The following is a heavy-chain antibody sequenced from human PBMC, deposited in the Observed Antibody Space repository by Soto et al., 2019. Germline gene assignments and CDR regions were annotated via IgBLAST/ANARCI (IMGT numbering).Heavy chain of an antibody. Sequence: QVQLVQSGAEVKKPGASVKVSCKASGYTFTGYYMHWVRQAPGQGLEWMGWINPNSGGTNYAQKFQGWVTMTRDTSISTAYMEVSRLRSDDTAVYYCARVVGPTTYCSSTSCYRDDAFDIWGQGTMVTVSS. CDR3: ARVVGPTTYCSSTSCYRDDAFDI. CDR1: GYTFTGYY. V-gene: IGHV1-2*04. D-gene: IGHD2-2*01. CDR2: INPNSGGT. J-gene: IGHJ3*02.